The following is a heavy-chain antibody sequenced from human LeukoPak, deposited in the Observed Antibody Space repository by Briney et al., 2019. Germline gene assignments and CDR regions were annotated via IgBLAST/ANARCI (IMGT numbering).Heavy chain of an antibody. V-gene: IGHV4-4*07. Sequence: SETLSLTRTVSGGSISSYYWSWIRQPAGKGLEWIGRIYTSGSTNYNPSLKSRVTMSVDTSKNQFSLKLSSVTAADTAVYYCAREAYCSGGSCYSFISYWGQGTLVTVSS. J-gene: IGHJ4*02. CDR2: IYTSGST. CDR1: GGSISSYY. CDR3: AREAYCSGGSCYSFISY. D-gene: IGHD2-15*01.